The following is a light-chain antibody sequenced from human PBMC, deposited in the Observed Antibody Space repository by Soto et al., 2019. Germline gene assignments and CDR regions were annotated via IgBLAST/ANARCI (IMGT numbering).Light chain of an antibody. CDR2: DAS. V-gene: IGKV3-15*01. J-gene: IGKJ1*01. CDR3: QQYGDRPRT. Sequence: ELVLTQSPATLSVSPGDRATLSCRASQYIGSAVAWYHQRSGQAPRLLIFDASIRVPTTPARFSGSVSGTEFTLTISSLGSEDFAVYFCQQYGDRPRTFGQGTKVDIK. CDR1: QYIGSA.